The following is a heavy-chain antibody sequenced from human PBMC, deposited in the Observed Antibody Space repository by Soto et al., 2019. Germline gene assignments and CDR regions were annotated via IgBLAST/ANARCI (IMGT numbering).Heavy chain of an antibody. V-gene: IGHV4-31*03. CDR3: ARDSDYCTGGSCYGNFDF. J-gene: IGHJ4*02. CDR1: GGSISSGTYY. Sequence: PLSLTCTVSGGSISSGTYYWTWVRQRPGEGLEWIGFISHSGRTYYNPPLKSRAAISVDTFENLFSLRLSSVTAADTALFFCARDSDYCTGGSCYGNFDFWGQGTLVTVSS. CDR2: ISHSGRT. D-gene: IGHD2-15*01.